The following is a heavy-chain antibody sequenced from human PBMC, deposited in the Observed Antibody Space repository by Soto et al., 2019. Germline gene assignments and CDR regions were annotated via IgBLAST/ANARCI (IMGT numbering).Heavy chain of an antibody. CDR3: TTDPGDYEDF. V-gene: IGHV3-15*01. Sequence: EVQLVESGGDLVEPGGCLRLSCTTSGITFPNAWMSWVRQAPGRGLEWVGRIKNKVDGGTADYAAPVRGRFTISRDDSKNTLFLQMNSLEIEDTAIYYCTTDPGDYEDFWGRGALVTVSS. J-gene: IGHJ4*02. CDR1: GITFPNAW. D-gene: IGHD4-17*01. CDR2: IKNKVDGGTA.